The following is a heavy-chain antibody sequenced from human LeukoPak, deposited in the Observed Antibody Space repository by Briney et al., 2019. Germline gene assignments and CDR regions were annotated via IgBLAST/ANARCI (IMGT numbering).Heavy chain of an antibody. J-gene: IGHJ4*02. CDR2: IYYSGST. D-gene: IGHD6-13*01. CDR3: ARQASAAGPFDY. CDR1: GGSISSSSYY. Sequence: PSETLSLTGTVSGGSISSSSYYWGWIRQPPGKGLEWIGSIYYSGSTYYNPSLKSRVTISVDTSKNQFSLKLSSVTAADTAVYYCARQASAAGPFDYWGQGTLVTVSS. V-gene: IGHV4-39*01.